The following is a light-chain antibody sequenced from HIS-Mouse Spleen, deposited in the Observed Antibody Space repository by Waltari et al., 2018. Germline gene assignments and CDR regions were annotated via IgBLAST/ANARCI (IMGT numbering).Light chain of an antibody. V-gene: IGLV2-23*01. J-gene: IGLJ3*02. Sequence: QSALTQPASVSGSPGQSITISCTGTSSDVGSYNLLPWYQQHPGKAPKLMIYEGSKLPSGVSNRFSGSKSGNTASLTISGLQAEDEADYYCCSYAGSSTWVFGGGTKLTVL. CDR2: EGS. CDR1: SSDVGSYNL. CDR3: CSYAGSSTWV.